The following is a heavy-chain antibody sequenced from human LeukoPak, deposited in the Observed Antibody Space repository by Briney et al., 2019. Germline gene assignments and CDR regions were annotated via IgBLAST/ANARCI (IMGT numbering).Heavy chain of an antibody. CDR1: GFTFSSYS. J-gene: IGHJ3*02. CDR3: AREASGYSYGLDAFDI. CDR2: ISSSGSSI. Sequence: GSLRLSCAASGFTFSSYSMNWVRQAPGKGLEWVSYISSSGSSIYYADSVKGRFTISRDNAKNSLYLQMNSLRAEDTAVYYCAREASGYSYGLDAFDIWGQGTMVTVSS. V-gene: IGHV3-48*04. D-gene: IGHD5-18*01.